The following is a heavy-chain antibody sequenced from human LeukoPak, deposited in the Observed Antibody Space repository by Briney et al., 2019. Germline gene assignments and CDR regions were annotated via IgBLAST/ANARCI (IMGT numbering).Heavy chain of an antibody. V-gene: IGHV3-7*01. CDR2: TKPDGSAE. J-gene: IGHJ4*02. Sequence: GGSLRLSCAASGFSFRNYWMGWVRQAPGKGLEWVANTKPDGSAEYYADSGRGRFSTSRDNANNLLYLQMNSLRAEDTAVYYCARDGGLHTNFDYLGQGTLVTVSS. CDR3: ARDGGLHTNFDY. CDR1: GFSFRNYW. D-gene: IGHD2-15*01.